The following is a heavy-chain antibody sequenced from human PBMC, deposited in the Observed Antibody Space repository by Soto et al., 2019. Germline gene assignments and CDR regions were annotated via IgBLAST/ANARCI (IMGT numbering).Heavy chain of an antibody. V-gene: IGHV1-18*01. J-gene: IGHJ5*01. CDR3: ARDTMRKVGYCSGGSCRDEYWLDS. Sequence: ASVKVSCKASGYTFSNYGISWVRQAPGQGLEWVGWISTYNGNTNYAQKFRGRVTMSTDAPTSTAYMELRSLRSDDTAVYYCARDTMRKVGYCSGGSCRDEYWLDSRGQGTLVTVSS. D-gene: IGHD2-15*01. CDR2: ISTYNGNT. CDR1: GYTFSNYG.